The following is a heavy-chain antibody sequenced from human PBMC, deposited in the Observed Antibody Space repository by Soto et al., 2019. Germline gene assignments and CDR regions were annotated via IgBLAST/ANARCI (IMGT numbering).Heavy chain of an antibody. J-gene: IGHJ5*02. CDR3: VRAVVAATAAWFDP. D-gene: IGHD2-15*01. CDR2: IYYSGST. CDR1: GGSISSGDYY. V-gene: IGHV4-30-4*01. Sequence: SETLSLTCTVSGGSISSGDYYWGRMRQPPGKGLEWIGYIYYSGSTYYNPSLKSRLTVSVDTSKNQFSLKLSSVTAADTAVYYCVRAVVAATAAWFDPWGQGTLVTVSS.